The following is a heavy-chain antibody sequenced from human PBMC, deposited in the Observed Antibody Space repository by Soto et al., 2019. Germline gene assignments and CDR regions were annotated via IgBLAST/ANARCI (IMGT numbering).Heavy chain of an antibody. D-gene: IGHD1-26*01. CDR3: ARLIGEGYSGTYALDY. Sequence: QVQLVQSGAEVKKPGSSVKVSCKASGGTFNNYAISWVRQAPGQGLEWMGGIIPLFGTANYAQKFEGRVTLTAEKSTDTAYMELSSLKSEDTAVYYCARLIGEGYSGTYALDYWGQGTLVTVSS. J-gene: IGHJ4*02. V-gene: IGHV1-69*06. CDR2: IIPLFGTA. CDR1: GGTFNNYA.